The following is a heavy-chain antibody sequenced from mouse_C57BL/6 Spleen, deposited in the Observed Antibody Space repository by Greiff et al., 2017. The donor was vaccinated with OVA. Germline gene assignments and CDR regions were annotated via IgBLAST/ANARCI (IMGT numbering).Heavy chain of an antibody. CDR1: GFTFSDYG. CDR3: ARSYDYDGAWFAY. J-gene: IGHJ3*01. D-gene: IGHD2-4*01. V-gene: IGHV5-17*01. Sequence: DVMLVESGGGLVKPGGSLKLSCAASGFTFSDYGMHWVRQAPEQGLEWVAYISSGSSTIYYADTVKGRFTISRDNAKNTLFLQMTSLRSEDTAMYYCARSYDYDGAWFAYWGQGTLVTVSA. CDR2: ISSGSSTI.